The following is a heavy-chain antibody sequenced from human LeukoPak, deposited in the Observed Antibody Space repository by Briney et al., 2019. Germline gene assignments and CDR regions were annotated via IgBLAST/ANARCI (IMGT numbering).Heavy chain of an antibody. CDR2: IYYSGST. CDR1: GGSISSYY. J-gene: IGHJ4*02. Sequence: SETLSLTCAVSGGSISSYYWSWIRQPPGKGLEWIGYIYYSGSTNYNPSLKSRVTISVDTSKNQFSLKLSSVTAADTAVYYCARSWQQWYFDYWGQGTLVTVSS. D-gene: IGHD6-19*01. V-gene: IGHV4-59*01. CDR3: ARSWQQWYFDY.